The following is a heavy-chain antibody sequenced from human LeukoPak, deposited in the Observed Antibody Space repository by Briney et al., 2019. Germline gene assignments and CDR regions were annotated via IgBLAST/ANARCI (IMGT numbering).Heavy chain of an antibody. V-gene: IGHV3-53*01. CDR1: GFTVSSNY. CDR3: ASLLTMVRGVLDY. J-gene: IGHJ4*02. D-gene: IGHD3-10*01. Sequence: GGSLRLSCAASGFTVSSNYMSWVRQAPGKGLEWVSVIYSGGSTYYADSVKGRFTISRDNSKNTLYLQMNSLRAEDTAVYYCASLLTMVRGVLDYWGQGTLVTVSS. CDR2: IYSGGST.